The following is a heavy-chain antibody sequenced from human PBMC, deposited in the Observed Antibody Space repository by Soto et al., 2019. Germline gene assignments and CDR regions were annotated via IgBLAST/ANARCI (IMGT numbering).Heavy chain of an antibody. V-gene: IGHV3-30*18. J-gene: IGHJ4*02. CDR1: GFSFGTYG. CDR2: ITHDGNDK. Sequence: QVQLVESGGGVVQPGRSLRLSCEASGFSFGTYGLHWVRQAPGKGLEWVAAITHDGNDKYYADSVKGRFTISRDNSKNTLYLQMNSLRAEDKAIYYCANGQRGHFAFLLPYWGQGSLVTVSS. CDR3: ANGQRGHFAFLLPY. D-gene: IGHD3-9*01.